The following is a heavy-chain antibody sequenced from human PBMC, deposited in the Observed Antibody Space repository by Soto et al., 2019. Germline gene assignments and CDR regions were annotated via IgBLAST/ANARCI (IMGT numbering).Heavy chain of an antibody. D-gene: IGHD1-1*01. CDR3: ARRTKSYMDV. J-gene: IGHJ6*03. V-gene: IGHV3-64*01. Sequence: GGSLRLSCAASGFTFSSYAMHWVRQAPGKGLEYVSAISSNGGSTYYANSVKGRFTISRDNSKNTLYLQMGSLRAEDMAVYYCARRTKSYMDVWGKGTTVTVSS. CDR2: ISSNGGST. CDR1: GFTFSSYA.